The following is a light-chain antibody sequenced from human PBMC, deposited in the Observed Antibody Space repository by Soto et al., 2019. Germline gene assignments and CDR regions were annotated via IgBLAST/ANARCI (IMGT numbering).Light chain of an antibody. CDR3: QQYNHWPLIT. CDR1: QRGNNN. Sequence: IMVKQSPATLSLFSGGRKNPSCRGRQRGNNNLSWDKQKPGQGPRLLIYGSSTRATGIPARFSGSGSGTEFTLTISSLQSEDFAVYYCQQYNHWPLITFGQGTRLEIK. V-gene: IGKV3-15*01. J-gene: IGKJ5*01. CDR2: GSS.